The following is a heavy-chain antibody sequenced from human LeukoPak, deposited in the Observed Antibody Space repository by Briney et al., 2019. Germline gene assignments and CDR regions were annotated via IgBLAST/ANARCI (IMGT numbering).Heavy chain of an antibody. D-gene: IGHD3-22*01. V-gene: IGHV3-48*04. CDR1: GITFNTYT. CDR2: ISGSSGII. J-gene: IGHJ4*02. CDR3: ARVKAYYYDSSGYYGY. Sequence: GGSLRLSCAASGITFNTYTMNWVRQAPGKGLEWVSYISGSSGIIDYADSVKGRFTISRDNAKNSLYLQMNSLRAEDTAVYYCARVKAYYYDSSGYYGYWGQGTLVTVSS.